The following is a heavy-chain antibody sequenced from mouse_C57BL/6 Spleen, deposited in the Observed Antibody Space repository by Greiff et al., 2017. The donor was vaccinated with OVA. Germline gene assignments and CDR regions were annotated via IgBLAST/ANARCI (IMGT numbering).Heavy chain of an antibody. Sequence: VQLQQSGAELVRPGASVKLSCKASGYTFTDYYINWVKQRPGQGLEWIARIYPGSGNTYYNEKFKGKATLTAEKSSSTAYMQLSSLTSEDSAVYFCARGSNYVMYYFDYWGQGTTLTVSS. J-gene: IGHJ2*01. D-gene: IGHD2-5*01. CDR2: IYPGSGNT. CDR3: ARGSNYVMYYFDY. CDR1: GYTFTDYY. V-gene: IGHV1-76*01.